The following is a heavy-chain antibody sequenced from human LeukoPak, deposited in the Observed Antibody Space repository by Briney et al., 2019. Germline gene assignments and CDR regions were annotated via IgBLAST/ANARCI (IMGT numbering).Heavy chain of an antibody. D-gene: IGHD3-3*01. Sequence: SETLSLTCTVSGGSISSYYWSWIRQPPGKGLEWIGYIYYSGSTNYNPSLKSRVTISVDTSKNQFSLKLSSVTAADTAVYYCARQYYDFWSGSVDYAFDIWGQGTMVTVSS. V-gene: IGHV4-59*08. J-gene: IGHJ3*02. CDR2: IYYSGST. CDR3: ARQYYDFWSGSVDYAFDI. CDR1: GGSISSYY.